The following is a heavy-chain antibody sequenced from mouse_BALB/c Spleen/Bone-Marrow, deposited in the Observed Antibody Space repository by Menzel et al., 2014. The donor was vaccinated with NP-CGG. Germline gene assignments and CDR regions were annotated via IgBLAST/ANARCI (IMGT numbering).Heavy chain of an antibody. D-gene: IGHD1-2*01. J-gene: IGHJ4*01. V-gene: IGHV5-4*02. CDR3: ARVLRPHYYAMDY. CDR2: ISDGGSYT. CDR1: GFTFSDYY. Sequence: EVKLVESGGGLVKPGGSLKLSCAASGFTFSDYYMYWVRQTPEKRLEWVATISDGGSYTYYPDSVKGRSTISRDNAKNNLYLQMSSLKSEDTAMYYCARVLRPHYYAMDYWGQGTSVTVSS.